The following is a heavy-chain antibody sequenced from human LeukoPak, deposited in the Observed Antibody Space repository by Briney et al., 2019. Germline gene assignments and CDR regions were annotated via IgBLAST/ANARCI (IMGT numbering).Heavy chain of an antibody. J-gene: IGHJ4*02. D-gene: IGHD2-2*01. CDR2: ISSSGGNT. CDR1: GFTFSSYA. V-gene: IGHV3-23*01. Sequence: GGSLRLSCAASGFTFSSYAMSWVRQAPGKGLEWVSVISSSGGNTYYADSVKGRFTISRDNSKNTLYLQMNSLRAEDTAVYYCARGADCSSTSCYAYWGQGTLVTVSS. CDR3: ARGADCSSTSCYAY.